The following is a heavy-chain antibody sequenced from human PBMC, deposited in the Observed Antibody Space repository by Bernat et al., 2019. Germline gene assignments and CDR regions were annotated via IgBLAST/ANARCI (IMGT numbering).Heavy chain of an antibody. J-gene: IGHJ4*02. V-gene: IGHV4-59*01. CDR1: GGSIGSYY. D-gene: IGHD6-6*01. Sequence: QVQLQESGPGLVKPSETLSLTCTVSGGSIGSYYWSWIRQPPGKGLEWIGYIYYSGSTNYNPSLKSRVTISVDTSKNQFSLKLSSVTAADTAVYYCARERIAARSFDYWGQGTLVTVSS. CDR3: ARERIAARSFDY. CDR2: IYYSGST.